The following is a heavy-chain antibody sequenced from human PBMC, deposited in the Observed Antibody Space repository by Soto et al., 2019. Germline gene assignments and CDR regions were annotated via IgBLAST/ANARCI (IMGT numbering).Heavy chain of an antibody. J-gene: IGHJ6*02. CDR3: ARETTVTTQDYYGMDV. V-gene: IGHV1-69*02. D-gene: IGHD4-17*01. CDR2: IIPILGIA. Sequence: QVQLVQSGAEVKKPGSSVKVSCKASGGTFSSYTISWVRQAPGQGLEWMGRIIPILGIANYAQKFQGRVTITADKYKSTAYMELSSLRSEDTAVYYCARETTVTTQDYYGMDVWGQGTTVTVSS. CDR1: GGTFSSYT.